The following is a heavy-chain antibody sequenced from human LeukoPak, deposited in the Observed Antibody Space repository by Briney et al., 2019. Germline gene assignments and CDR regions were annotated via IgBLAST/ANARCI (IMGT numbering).Heavy chain of an antibody. D-gene: IGHD3-22*01. V-gene: IGHV1-69*13. J-gene: IGHJ4*02. CDR3: AREPSQNNYYDSSGYYYDY. CDR1: GGTFSSYA. CDR2: IIPIFGTA. Sequence: ASVKVSCKASGGTFSSYAISWVRRAPGQGLEWMGGIIPIFGTANYAQKFQGRVTITADESTSTAYMELSSLRSEDTAVYYCAREPSQNNYYDSSGYYYDYWGQGTLVTVSS.